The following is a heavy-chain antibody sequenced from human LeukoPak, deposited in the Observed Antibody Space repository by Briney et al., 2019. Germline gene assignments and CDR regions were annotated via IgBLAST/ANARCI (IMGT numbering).Heavy chain of an antibody. CDR1: GFTFRDYY. Sequence: GGSLGLSCAASGFTFRDYYMNWIRQAPGKGLEWISYISNSGSTIYYGDSVEGRFTISRGNAKNSLYLQMNSLRAEDTAVYYCARGRPLADYWGQGTLVTVSS. CDR2: ISNSGSTI. J-gene: IGHJ4*02. V-gene: IGHV3-11*01. CDR3: ARGRPLADY.